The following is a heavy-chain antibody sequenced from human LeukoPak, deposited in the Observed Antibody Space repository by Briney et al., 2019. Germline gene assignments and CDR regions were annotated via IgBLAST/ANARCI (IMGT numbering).Heavy chain of an antibody. CDR2: IYYSGST. D-gene: IGHD6-19*01. J-gene: IGHJ6*03. CDR3: ARRGRAVADRNYFYYMDV. V-gene: IGHV4-59*08. CDR1: GGSISSYY. Sequence: PSETLSLTCTVSGGSISSYYWSWIRQPPGKGLEWIGYIYYSGSTNYNPSLKSRVTISVDTSKNQFSLKLSSVTAADTAVYYCARRGRAVADRNYFYYMDVWGKGTAVTISS.